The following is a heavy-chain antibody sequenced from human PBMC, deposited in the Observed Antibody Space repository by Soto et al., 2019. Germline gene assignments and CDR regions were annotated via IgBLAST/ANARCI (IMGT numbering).Heavy chain of an antibody. CDR1: GGSISSSSYY. J-gene: IGHJ5*02. CDR2: IYYSGST. D-gene: IGHD2-15*01. CDR3: ARREGVVVAYNNHPKSQIDWFDP. V-gene: IGHV4-39*01. Sequence: SETLSLTCTVSGGSISSSSYYWGWIRQPPGKGLEWIGSIYYSGSTYYNPSLKSRVTISVDTSKNQFSLKLSSVTAADTAVYYCARREGVVVAYNNHPKSQIDWFDPWGQGTLVTVSS.